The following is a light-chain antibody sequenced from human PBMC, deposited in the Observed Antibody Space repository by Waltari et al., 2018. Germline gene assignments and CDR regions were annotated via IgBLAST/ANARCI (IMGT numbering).Light chain of an antibody. CDR1: ALPKQY. Sequence: SYELTQPPSASVSPGQMARITCSGDALPKQYAYWYQKKPGRAPTVGIYKDSERPSGIPERFSGSSSGTTATLTISGVQADDEADYYCQSADSSGTYVVFGGGTKLTVL. V-gene: IGLV3-25*03. J-gene: IGLJ2*01. CDR2: KDS. CDR3: QSADSSGTYVV.